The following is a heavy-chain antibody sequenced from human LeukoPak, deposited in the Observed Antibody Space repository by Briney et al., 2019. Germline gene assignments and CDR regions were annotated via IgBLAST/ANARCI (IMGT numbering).Heavy chain of an antibody. J-gene: IGHJ4*02. D-gene: IGHD6-19*01. V-gene: IGHV3-43*01. CDR3: ARVGGSSGWSGFDY. CDR1: GFTFDDYT. CDR2: ISWDGGST. Sequence: GGSLRLSCTASGFTFDDYTMHWVRQAPGKGLEWVSLISWDGGSTYYADSVKGRFTISRDNAKNSLYLQMNSLRAEDTAVYYCARVGGSSGWSGFDYWGQGTLVTVSS.